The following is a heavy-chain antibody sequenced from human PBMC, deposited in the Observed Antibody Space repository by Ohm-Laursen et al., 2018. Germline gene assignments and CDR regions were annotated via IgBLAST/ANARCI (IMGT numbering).Heavy chain of an antibody. V-gene: IGHV3-74*01. CDR3: AKDLSFAGVALLGLYGMDV. D-gene: IGHD3-3*01. CDR1: GFTFSSYW. J-gene: IGHJ6*02. Sequence: SLRLSCAASGFTFSSYWMHWVRQAPGKGLVWVSRINSDGSSTSYADSVKGRFTISRDNAKNTLYLQMNSLRAEDTAVYYCAKDLSFAGVALLGLYGMDVWGQGTTVTVSS. CDR2: INSDGSST.